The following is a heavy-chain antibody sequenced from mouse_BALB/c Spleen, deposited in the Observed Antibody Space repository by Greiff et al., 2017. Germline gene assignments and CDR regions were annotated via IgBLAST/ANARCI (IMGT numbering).Heavy chain of an antibody. Sequence: QVQLQQSGAELMKPGASVKISCKATGYTFSSYWIEWVKQRPGHGLEWIGEILPGSGSTNYNEKFKGKATFTAATSSNTAYMQLSSLTSEDSAVYYCARSILRLRYFDYWGQGTTLTVSS. V-gene: IGHV1-9*01. CDR1: GYTFSSYW. J-gene: IGHJ2*01. CDR2: ILPGSGST. D-gene: IGHD1-2*01. CDR3: ARSILRLRYFDY.